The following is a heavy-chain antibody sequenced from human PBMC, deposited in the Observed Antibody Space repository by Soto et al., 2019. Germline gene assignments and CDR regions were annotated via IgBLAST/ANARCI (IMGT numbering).Heavy chain of an antibody. CDR3: ATLPPRIVVVMTDLPT. J-gene: IGHJ5*02. Sequence: SETLSLTCFVSGASISSTYWWSWVRQTPGKRLEWIGQIYHTGTTSYNPSLKNRVTISLDKSNNQFSLRLTSMTAADTAVYYCATLPPRIVVVMTDLPTWGQGTLVTSPQ. CDR2: IYHTGTT. V-gene: IGHV4-4*02. CDR1: GASISSTYW. D-gene: IGHD2-15*01.